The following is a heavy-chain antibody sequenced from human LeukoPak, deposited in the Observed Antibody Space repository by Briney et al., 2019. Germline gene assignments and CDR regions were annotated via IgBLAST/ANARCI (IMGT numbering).Heavy chain of an antibody. J-gene: IGHJ4*02. V-gene: IGHV3-23*01. CDR2: ISGSGDTT. Sequence: GGSLNLSCAASGFTFRNYAMSWVRQAPGKGLEWVSAISGSGDTTFYAGSVKGRFTISRDNSKNTLYLQVNILRAADTAIYYCAKVQEMDTILPPFHYWGQGTLVTVSS. CDR1: GFTFRNYA. D-gene: IGHD5-24*01. CDR3: AKVQEMDTILPPFHY.